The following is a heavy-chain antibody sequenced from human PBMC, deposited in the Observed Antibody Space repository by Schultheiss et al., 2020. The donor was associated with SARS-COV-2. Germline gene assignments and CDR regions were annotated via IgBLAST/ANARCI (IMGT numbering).Heavy chain of an antibody. CDR3: ARDSRGYSYGLGETYYYYYGMDV. V-gene: IGHV3-11*04. Sequence: GGSLRLSCAASGFTFSDYYMSWIRQAPGKGLEWVSYISSSSSTIYYADSVKGRFTISRDNSKNTLYLQMNSLRAEDTAVYYCARDSRGYSYGLGETYYYYYGMDVWGQGTTVTVSS. D-gene: IGHD5-18*01. CDR2: ISSSSSTI. J-gene: IGHJ6*02. CDR1: GFTFSDYY.